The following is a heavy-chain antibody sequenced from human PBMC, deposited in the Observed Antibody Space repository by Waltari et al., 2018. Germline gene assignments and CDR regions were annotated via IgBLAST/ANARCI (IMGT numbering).Heavy chain of an antibody. CDR1: GGSISSYY. CDR3: ARVSESGSYGAFDI. Sequence: QVQLQESGPGLVKPSETLSLTCTVPGGSISSYYWSWIRQPPGKGLEWIGYIYYSGSTNYNPSLKNRVTISVDTSKNQFSLKLSSVTAADTAVYYCARVSESGSYGAFDIWGQGTMVTVSS. V-gene: IGHV4-59*01. D-gene: IGHD1-26*01. J-gene: IGHJ3*02. CDR2: IYYSGST.